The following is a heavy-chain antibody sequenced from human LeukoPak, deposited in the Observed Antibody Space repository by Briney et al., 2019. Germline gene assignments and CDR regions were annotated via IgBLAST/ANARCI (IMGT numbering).Heavy chain of an antibody. CDR1: GFTFSSYS. D-gene: IGHD2-15*01. CDR3: AKAPVTTCRGAFCYPFDY. V-gene: IGHV3-30*18. CDR2: ISYDGSSK. Sequence: GGSLRLSWAASGFTFSSYSMNWVRQAPGKGLEWVAVISYDGSSKDYADSVKGRFTISRDNSKNTLYLQMNSLRVEDTAVYYCAKAPVTTCRGAFCYPFDYWGLGTLVTVSS. J-gene: IGHJ4*02.